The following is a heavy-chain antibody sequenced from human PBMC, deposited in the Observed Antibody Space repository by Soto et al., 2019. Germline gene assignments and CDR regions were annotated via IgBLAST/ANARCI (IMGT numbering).Heavy chain of an antibody. CDR3: AHRRQYSYGNRAPFDY. V-gene: IGHV2-5*01. J-gene: IGHJ4*02. CDR2: IYWNDDK. CDR1: GFSLSTSGVG. Sequence: QITLKESGPTLVKPTQTLTLTCTFSGFSLSTSGVGVGWIRQPPGKALEWLALIYWNDDKRYSPSLKSRLTITKDTSKNQVVLTMTNMDPVDTATYYCAHRRQYSYGNRAPFDYWGQGTLVTVSS. D-gene: IGHD5-18*01.